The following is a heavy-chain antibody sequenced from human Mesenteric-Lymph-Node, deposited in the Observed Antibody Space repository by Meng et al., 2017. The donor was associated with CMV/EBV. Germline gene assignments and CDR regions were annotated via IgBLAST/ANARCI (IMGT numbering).Heavy chain of an antibody. V-gene: IGHV3-21*01. Sequence: GESLKISCAASGFTFSSSSMNWVRQAPGKGLEWVSSIGGDATYLYHADSVKGRFTVSRDNAKNSLYLQMNSLRAEDSAVYFCARGDRYCDSSTCSWFSFHIWGQGTMVTVSS. CDR2: IGGDATYL. CDR1: GFTFSSSS. J-gene: IGHJ3*02. D-gene: IGHD2-2*01. CDR3: ARGDRYCDSSTCSWFSFHI.